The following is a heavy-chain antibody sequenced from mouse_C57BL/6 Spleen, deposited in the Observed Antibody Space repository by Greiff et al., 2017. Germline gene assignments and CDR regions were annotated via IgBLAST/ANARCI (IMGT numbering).Heavy chain of an antibody. CDR2: ISNLAYSI. Sequence: EVKVEESGGGLVQPGGSLKLSCAASGFTFSDYGMAWVRQAPRKGPEWVAFISNLAYSIYYADTVTGRFTISRENAKNTLYLEMSSLRSEDTAMYYCARQGDYDDGYYFDYWGQGTTLTVSS. CDR3: ARQGDYDDGYYFDY. J-gene: IGHJ2*01. CDR1: GFTFSDYG. V-gene: IGHV5-15*04. D-gene: IGHD2-4*01.